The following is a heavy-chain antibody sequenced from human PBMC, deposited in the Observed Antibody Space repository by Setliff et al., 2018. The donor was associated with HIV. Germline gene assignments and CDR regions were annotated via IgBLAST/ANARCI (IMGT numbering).Heavy chain of an antibody. CDR1: GGSFSGYY. CDR3: ARGVTIFGVVTRHNYYMDV. V-gene: IGHV4-59*01. J-gene: IGHJ6*03. Sequence: PSETLSLTCAVYGGSFSGYYWTWIRQPPGKGLEWIAYIYSSGTTNYNPSLRSRVTISLDTSKNQFSLKLSSVTAAGTAVYYCARGVTIFGVVTRHNYYMDVWGKGTTVTVSS. CDR2: IYSSGTT. D-gene: IGHD3-3*01.